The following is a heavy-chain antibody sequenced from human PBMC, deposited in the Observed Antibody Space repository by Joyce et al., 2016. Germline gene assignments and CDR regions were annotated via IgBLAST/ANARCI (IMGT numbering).Heavy chain of an antibody. V-gene: IGHV3-30*03. CDR1: GFTFSSHN. CDR3: ARDWNWNYDY. CDR2: ISPNGNTK. Sequence: HVQLVESGGGVVQPGRSLRLSCAASGFTFSSHNMHWVRQAPGKGPEWVAIISPNGNTKHYADSVKGRFTMSRDKSKSTQYLEMINLRVEDTAVYYCARDWNWNYDYWGQGTLVTVS. J-gene: IGHJ4*02. D-gene: IGHD1-7*01.